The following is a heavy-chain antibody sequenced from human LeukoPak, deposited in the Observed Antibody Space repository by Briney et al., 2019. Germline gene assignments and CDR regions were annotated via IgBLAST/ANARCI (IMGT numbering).Heavy chain of an antibody. D-gene: IGHD6-19*01. J-gene: IGHJ5*02. CDR2: ISYDGSNK. Sequence: GGSLRLSCAASGFTFSSYAMHWVRQAPGKGLEWVAVISYDGSNKYYADSVKGRFTISRDNSKNTLYLQMNSLKTEDTAVYYCTTDRRQWLFSTWGQGTLVTVSS. CDR3: TTDRRQWLFST. V-gene: IGHV3-30-3*01. CDR1: GFTFSSYA.